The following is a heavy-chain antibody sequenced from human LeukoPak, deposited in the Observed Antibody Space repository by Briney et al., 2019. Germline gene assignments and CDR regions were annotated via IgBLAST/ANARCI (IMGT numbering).Heavy chain of an antibody. CDR1: GGSISSYY. J-gene: IGHJ6*02. CDR3: AREYLAAGTPYYYGMDV. Sequence: SETLSLTCTVSGGSISSYYWSWIRQPAGKGLEWIGRIYTSGSTNYNPSLKSRVTMSVGTSKNQFSLKLSSVTAADTAVYYCAREYLAAGTPYYYGMDVWGQGTTVTVSS. CDR2: IYTSGST. D-gene: IGHD6-13*01. V-gene: IGHV4-4*07.